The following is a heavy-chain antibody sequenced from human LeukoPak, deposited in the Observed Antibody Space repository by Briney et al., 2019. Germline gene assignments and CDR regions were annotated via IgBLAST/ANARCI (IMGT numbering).Heavy chain of an antibody. CDR3: TRLAYCGGDCYSP. V-gene: IGHV3-73*01. J-gene: IGHJ5*02. D-gene: IGHD2-21*02. Sequence: GGSLRLSCAASGFTFSGSAMHWVRQASGKGLEWVGRIRSKANSYATAYAASVKGRFTISRADSKNTAYLEMNSLKTEDTAVYYCTRLAYCGGDCYSPWGQGTLVTVSS. CDR2: IRSKANSYAT. CDR1: GFTFSGSA.